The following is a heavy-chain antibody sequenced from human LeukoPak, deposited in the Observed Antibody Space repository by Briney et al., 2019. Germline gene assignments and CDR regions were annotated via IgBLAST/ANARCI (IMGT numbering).Heavy chain of an antibody. CDR2: TYYRSKWYN. CDR1: GDSVSSNSAA. Sequence: SQTLSLTCAISGDSVSSNSAAWNWIRQSPSRGLEWLGRTYYRSKWYNDYAVSVKSRITINPDTSKNQFSLQLNSVTPEDTAVYYCARDGIPALGVYEQQLVHYFDYWGQGTLVTVSS. D-gene: IGHD6-13*01. V-gene: IGHV6-1*01. J-gene: IGHJ4*02. CDR3: ARDGIPALGVYEQQLVHYFDY.